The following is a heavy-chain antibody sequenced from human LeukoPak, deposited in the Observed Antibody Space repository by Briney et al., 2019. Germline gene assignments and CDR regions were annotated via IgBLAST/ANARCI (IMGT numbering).Heavy chain of an antibody. V-gene: IGHV3-7*01. D-gene: IGHD3-10*01. CDR2: INQDGSEK. Sequence: GSLRLSCAASGFTFSSYSMNWVRQAPGKGLEWVANINQDGSEKYYVDSVKGRFTISRDNAKNSLYLQMNSLRAEDTAVYYCARDNSPGYGSGRAPDYWGQGTLVTVSS. CDR3: ARDNSPGYGSGRAPDY. J-gene: IGHJ4*02. CDR1: GFTFSSYS.